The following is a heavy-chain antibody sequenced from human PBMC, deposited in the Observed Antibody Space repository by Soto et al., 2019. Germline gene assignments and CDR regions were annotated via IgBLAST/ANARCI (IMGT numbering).Heavy chain of an antibody. CDR3: AREGYYVILTGWKGSWFAS. V-gene: IGHV3-33*01. J-gene: IGHJ5*01. D-gene: IGHD3-9*01. CDR2: IWYDGSNK. CDR1: GFTFSSYG. Sequence: GGSLRLSCAASGFTFSSYGMHWVRQAPGKGLEWVAVIWYDGSNKYYADSVKGRFTISRDNSKNTLYLQMNSLRAEDTAVYYCAREGYYVILTGWKGSWFASWGQGTLVTVSS.